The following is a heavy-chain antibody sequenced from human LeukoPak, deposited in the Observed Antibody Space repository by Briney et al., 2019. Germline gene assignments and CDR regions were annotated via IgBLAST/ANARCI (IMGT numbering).Heavy chain of an antibody. CDR1: GDSVSSKNVS. V-gene: IGHV6-1*01. J-gene: IGHJ4*02. D-gene: IGHD3-16*01. CDR2: TRYRSTWNT. Sequence: SQTLSLTCAISGDSVSSKNVSWSWMRQSPPRGLEYLGRTRYRSTWNTFYSLSVEGRITINADTSRNEVSLRLSSVTPEDTALYYCVRDFNWAFDYWGQGTLVTVSS. CDR3: VRDFNWAFDY.